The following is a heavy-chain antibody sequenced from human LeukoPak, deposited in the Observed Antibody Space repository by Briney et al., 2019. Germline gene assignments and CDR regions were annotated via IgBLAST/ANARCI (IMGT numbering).Heavy chain of an antibody. CDR3: AKAVGYCTSSNCYSWFDP. CDR2: VSGSGGST. CDR1: GFIFGSYA. J-gene: IGHJ5*02. V-gene: IGHV3-23*01. D-gene: IGHD2-2*02. Sequence: GGSLRLSSAASGFIFGSYAMSWVRHAPGKGLEWVSGVSGSGGSTYYADSVKGRFTITRDNSKNTLYLQMNSLRGEDTAVYHCAKAVGYCTSSNCYSWFDPWGQGTQVTVSS.